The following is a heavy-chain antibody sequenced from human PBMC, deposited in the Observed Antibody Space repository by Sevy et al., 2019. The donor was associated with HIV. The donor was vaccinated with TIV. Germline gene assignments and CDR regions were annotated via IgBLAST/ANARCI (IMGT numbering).Heavy chain of an antibody. CDR3: ARDLRPHLLYSDFWSGYSGMDV. D-gene: IGHD3-3*01. V-gene: IGHV3-30*03. Sequence: GGSLRLSCVASAFTFSTYGMHWVRQAPGKGLEWVSVISFDGSHKYYADSVKGRCTVSRDNSKNTLNLQMTSLRAEDTAVYHCARDLRPHLLYSDFWSGYSGMDVWGQGTTVTVSS. CDR2: ISFDGSHK. CDR1: AFTFSTYG. J-gene: IGHJ6*02.